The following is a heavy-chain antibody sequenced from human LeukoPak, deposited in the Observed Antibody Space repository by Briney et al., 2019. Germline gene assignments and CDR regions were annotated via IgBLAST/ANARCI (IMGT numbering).Heavy chain of an antibody. D-gene: IGHD6-19*01. V-gene: IGHV4-34*01. CDR2: INHSGST. CDR3: ARFLPNSSGSRPRGFDY. Sequence: SETLSLTCAVYGGSFSGYYWSWIRQPPGKGLEWIGEINHSGSTNYNPSLKSRVTISVDTSKNQFSLKLSSVTAADTAVYYCARFLPNSSGSRPRGFDYWGQGTLVTVSS. J-gene: IGHJ4*02. CDR1: GGSFSGYY.